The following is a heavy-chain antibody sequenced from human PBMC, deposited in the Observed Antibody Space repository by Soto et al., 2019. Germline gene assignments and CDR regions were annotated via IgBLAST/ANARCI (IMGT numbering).Heavy chain of an antibody. V-gene: IGHV1-18*01. D-gene: IGHD4-4*01. CDR3: ARDLFPTVPTTVHY. CDR1: GYTFTSYG. J-gene: IGHJ4*02. CDR2: ISAYNGNT. Sequence: ASVKVSCKAAGYTFTSYGISWVRQAPGQGLEWMGWISAYNGNTNYAQKLQGRVTMTTDTSTSTAYMELRSLRSDDTAVYYCARDLFPTVPTTVHYWGQGTLVTVSS.